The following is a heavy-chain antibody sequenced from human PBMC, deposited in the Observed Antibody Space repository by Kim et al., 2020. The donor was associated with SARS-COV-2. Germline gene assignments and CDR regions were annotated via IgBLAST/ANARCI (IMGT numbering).Heavy chain of an antibody. Sequence: GGSLRLSCAASGFTFSNAWMSWVRQAPGKGLEWVGRIKSKTDGGTTDYAAPVKGRFTISRDDSKNTLYLQMNSLKTEDTAVYYCTTGLISEKYYYDSSSYYSSNYWGQGTLVTVSS. J-gene: IGHJ4*02. CDR3: TTGLISEKYYYDSSSYYSSNY. V-gene: IGHV3-15*01. D-gene: IGHD3-22*01. CDR1: GFTFSNAW. CDR2: IKSKTDGGTT.